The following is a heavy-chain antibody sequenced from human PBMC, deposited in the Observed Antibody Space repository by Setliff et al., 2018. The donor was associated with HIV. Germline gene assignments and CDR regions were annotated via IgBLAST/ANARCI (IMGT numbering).Heavy chain of an antibody. J-gene: IGHJ4*02. D-gene: IGHD3-10*01. V-gene: IGHV1-46*01. Sequence: ASVKVSCKASGYTFTNYFVHWVRQAPGQGLEWMGIIDPSGGTISYAQKFQGRVTMTRDTSTNTVYMELSSLRSEDTAVYYCARVALPGITPLRHFDYWGQGTLVTVSS. CDR2: IDPSGGTI. CDR3: ARVALPGITPLRHFDY. CDR1: GYTFTNYF.